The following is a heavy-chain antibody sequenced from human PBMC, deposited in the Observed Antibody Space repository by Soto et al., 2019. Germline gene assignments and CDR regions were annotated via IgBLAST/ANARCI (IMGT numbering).Heavy chain of an antibody. CDR2: MNPNSGNT. D-gene: IGHD3-10*01. CDR3: ARVAGGVRGSRIYYYYYMDV. J-gene: IGHJ6*03. CDR1: GYTFTSYD. V-gene: IGHV1-8*01. Sequence: ASVKVSCKASGYTFTSYDINWVRQATGQGLEWMGWMNPNSGNTGYAQKFQGRVTMTRNTSISTAYMELSSLRSEDTAVYYCARVAGGVRGSRIYYYYYMDVWGKGTTVTVSS.